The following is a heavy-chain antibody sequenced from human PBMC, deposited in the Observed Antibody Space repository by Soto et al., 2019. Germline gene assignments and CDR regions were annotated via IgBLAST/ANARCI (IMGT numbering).Heavy chain of an antibody. CDR2: VNPSGGHT. Sequence: QVQLMQSGAEVKKPGASVKVSCKASGDTFTDYYIHWVRQAPGQGLEWMGTVNPSGGHTTYAQHFLGQRTINRERGCRPLYMARTGSTSGGAAISSGAGWGHVVVVTAALAPWGPGTLGTAAS. CDR3: AGWGHVVVVTAALAP. D-gene: IGHD2-21*02. CDR1: GDTFTDYY. J-gene: IGHJ5*02. V-gene: IGHV1-46*01.